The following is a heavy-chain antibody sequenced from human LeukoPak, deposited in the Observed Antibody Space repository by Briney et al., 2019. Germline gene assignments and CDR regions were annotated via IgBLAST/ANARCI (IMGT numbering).Heavy chain of an antibody. D-gene: IGHD3-22*01. Sequence: GGSLRLSCAASGITLSNYGMSWVRQAPGKGLEWVAGISGSGGGTNYADSVKGRFTISGDNNKNTLYLQMNSLRAEDTAVYFCAKRGVVIRVILVGFHKEAYYFDSWGQGALVTVSS. CDR1: GITLSNYG. J-gene: IGHJ4*02. V-gene: IGHV3-23*01. CDR2: ISGSGGGT. CDR3: AKRGVVIRVILVGFHKEAYYFDS.